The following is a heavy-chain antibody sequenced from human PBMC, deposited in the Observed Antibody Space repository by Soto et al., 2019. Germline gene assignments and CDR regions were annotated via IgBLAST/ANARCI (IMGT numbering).Heavy chain of an antibody. CDR2: IYNNGDT. D-gene: IGHD1-20*01. Sequence: QLQESGPGLGKPAETLSLKCAVSGGSVSSGNSFWGWIRQPPGKGREWSGNIYNNGDTYYSPSPKIRVTMSVDTAQSQFSLSLTYVTAAHTAVYYCAIRLIANWNKVNAFDFWGPGTLVTVST. J-gene: IGHJ3*01. CDR1: GGSVSSGNSF. V-gene: IGHV4-39*01. CDR3: AIRLIANWNKVNAFDF.